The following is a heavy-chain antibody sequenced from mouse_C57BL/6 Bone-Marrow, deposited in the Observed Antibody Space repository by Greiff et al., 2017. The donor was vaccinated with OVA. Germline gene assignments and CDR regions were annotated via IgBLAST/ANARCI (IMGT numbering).Heavy chain of an antibody. CDR3: ARGEGWFAY. Sequence: VQLVESGAELVRPGASVKLSCKASGYTFTDYYINWVKQRPGQGLEWIARIYPGSGNTYYNEKFKGKATLTAEKSSSTAYMQLSSLTSEDSAVYFCARGEGWFAYWGQGTLVTVSA. V-gene: IGHV1-76*01. CDR1: GYTFTDYY. CDR2: IYPGSGNT. J-gene: IGHJ3*01.